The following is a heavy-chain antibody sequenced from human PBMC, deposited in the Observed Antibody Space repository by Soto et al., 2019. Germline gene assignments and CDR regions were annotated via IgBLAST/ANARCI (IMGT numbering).Heavy chain of an antibody. D-gene: IGHD6-19*01. J-gene: IGHJ6*02. V-gene: IGHV5-10-1*01. CDR3: ARHRWGRKQWLVGHGMDV. Sequence: PGESLKISCKGSGYSFTSYWISWVRQMPGKGLEWMGRIDPSDSYTNYSPSFQGHVTISADKSISTAYLQWSSLKASDTAMYYCARHRWGRKQWLVGHGMDVWGQGTTVTVS. CDR2: IDPSDSYT. CDR1: GYSFTSYW.